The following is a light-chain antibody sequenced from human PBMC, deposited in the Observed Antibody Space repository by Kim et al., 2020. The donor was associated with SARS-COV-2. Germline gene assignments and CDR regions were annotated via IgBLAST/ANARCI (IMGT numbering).Light chain of an antibody. V-gene: IGLV3-19*01. CDR3: NSRDNNDNVL. CDR1: SRRSYY. Sequence: DLGQIVMITRKGDSRRSYYTTWFQQKPGPPPIVVVYGKNNRPTGIPARFSCSSTGNTASLTITRTQAGDEADNYCNSRDNNDNVLFGGGTRLTVL. J-gene: IGLJ2*01. CDR2: GKN.